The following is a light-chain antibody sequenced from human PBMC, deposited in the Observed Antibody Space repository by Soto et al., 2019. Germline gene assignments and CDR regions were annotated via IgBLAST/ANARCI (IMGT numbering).Light chain of an antibody. J-gene: IGLJ1*01. CDR3: SSYAATNNDG. CDR2: EVT. V-gene: IGLV2-8*01. Sequence: QSVLTQPPSASGSPGQSVTISCTGTSSDVGGYNFVSWYRQYPGKAPQLIIYEVTKRPSGFPDRFSGSKSGNTASLTVSGLQAEDEADYYRSSYAATNNDGFGSATKVTVL. CDR1: SSDVGGYNF.